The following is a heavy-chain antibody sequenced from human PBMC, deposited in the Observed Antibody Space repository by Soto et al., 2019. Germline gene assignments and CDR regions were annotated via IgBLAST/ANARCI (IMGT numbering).Heavy chain of an antibody. CDR3: VKQRSSSGLVYYGMDV. V-gene: IGHV3-23*01. D-gene: IGHD6-6*01. CDR1: GFTFSTYA. J-gene: IGHJ6*02. CDR2: ISGSGGST. Sequence: GGSLRLSCAASGFTFSTYAMNLVRQAPGKGLEWVSGISGSGGSTQYADSVEGRFTISRDNSKNTLYLQMNSLRAEDTAVYYCVKQRSSSGLVYYGMDVWGQGTTVTVSS.